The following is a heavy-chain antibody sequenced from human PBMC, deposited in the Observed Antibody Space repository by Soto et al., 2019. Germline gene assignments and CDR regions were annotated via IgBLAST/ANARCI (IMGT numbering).Heavy chain of an antibody. Sequence: QVQLLQWGAGLLKPSETLSLTCAVYGGSFSDYYWSWIRQPPGKGLEWIGEINHSGSTNYNPSLKSRVTISVDTSKNQFSLKSSSVTAADTAVYYCARGRSTPVVSTAPNWFDPWGQGTLVTVSS. V-gene: IGHV4-34*01. CDR3: ARGRSTPVVSTAPNWFDP. J-gene: IGHJ5*02. CDR1: GGSFSDYY. CDR2: INHSGST. D-gene: IGHD2-2*01.